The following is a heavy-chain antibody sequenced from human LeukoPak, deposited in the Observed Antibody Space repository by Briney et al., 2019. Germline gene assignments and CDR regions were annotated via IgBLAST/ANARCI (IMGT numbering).Heavy chain of an antibody. CDR2: INHSGST. V-gene: IGHV4-34*01. CDR3: ARGSDIVVVPAALRNWFDP. J-gene: IGHJ5*02. Sequence: SETLSLTCAVYGGSFSGYYWSWIRQPPGKGLEWIGEINHSGSTNYNPSLKSRVTISVDTSKNQFSLKLSSVTAADTAVYYCARGSDIVVVPAALRNWFDPWGQGTLVTVPS. D-gene: IGHD2-2*01. CDR1: GGSFSGYY.